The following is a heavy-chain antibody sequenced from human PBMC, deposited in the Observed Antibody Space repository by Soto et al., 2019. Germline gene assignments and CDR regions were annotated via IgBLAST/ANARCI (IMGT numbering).Heavy chain of an antibody. V-gene: IGHV4-61*01. CDR2: IYYSGGT. CDR3: ASYSSGWYDVSY. CDR1: GGSVSSGSYY. D-gene: IGHD6-19*01. Sequence: QVQLQESGPGLVKPSETLSLTCTVSGGSVSSGSYYWSWIRQPPGKGLEWIGYIYYSGGTNYNPSLKSRVTISVDTSKNQFSLKLNSVTAADTAVYYCASYSSGWYDVSYWGQGTLVTVSP. J-gene: IGHJ4*02.